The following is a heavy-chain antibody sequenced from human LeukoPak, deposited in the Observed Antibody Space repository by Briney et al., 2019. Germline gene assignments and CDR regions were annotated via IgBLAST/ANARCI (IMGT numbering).Heavy chain of an antibody. V-gene: IGHV4-39*01. CDR1: SASITSSPYF. CDR3: ARHPFSGSYLGGYMDV. D-gene: IGHD3-10*01. CDR2: INHSGST. Sequence: PSETLSLTCTVSSASITSSPYFWSWIRQPPGKGLEWIGEINHSGSTNYNPSLKSRVTISVDTSKNQFSLKLSSVTAADTAVYYCARHPFSGSYLGGYMDVWGKGTTVTISS. J-gene: IGHJ6*03.